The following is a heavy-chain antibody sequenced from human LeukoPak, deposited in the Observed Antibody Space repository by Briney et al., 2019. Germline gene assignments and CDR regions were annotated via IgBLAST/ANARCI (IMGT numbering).Heavy chain of an antibody. CDR3: ARGKFWSGYPEGMDV. J-gene: IGHJ6*02. CDR2: IYYSGRT. CDR1: GGSISSGDYY. V-gene: IGHV4-30-4*01. D-gene: IGHD3-3*01. Sequence: SETLSLTCTVSGGSISSGDYYWSWIRQPPGKGLERIGYIYYSGRTYYNPSLKSRVTISVDTSKNQFSLKLSSVTAADTAVYYCARGKFWSGYPEGMDVWGQGTTVTVSS.